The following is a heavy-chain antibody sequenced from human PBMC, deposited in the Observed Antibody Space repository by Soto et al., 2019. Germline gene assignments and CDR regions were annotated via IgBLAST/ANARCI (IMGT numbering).Heavy chain of an antibody. CDR1: GGTFSSYA. D-gene: IGHD1-26*01. CDR2: IIPIFGTA. J-gene: IGHJ5*02. V-gene: IGHV1-69*01. Sequence: QVQLVQSGAEVKKPGSSVKVSCKASGGTFSSYAISWGRQAPGQGLEWMGGIIPIFGTANYAQKSQGRVTITAADSTSTAYVELSSLRAEDTDVYYCARVGRWELLGCDPWGQGTLVTVSS. CDR3: ARVGRWELLGCDP.